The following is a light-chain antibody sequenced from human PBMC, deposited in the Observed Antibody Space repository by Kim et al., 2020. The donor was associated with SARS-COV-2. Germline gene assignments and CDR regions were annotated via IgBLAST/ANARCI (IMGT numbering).Light chain of an antibody. V-gene: IGLV3-19*01. J-gene: IGLJ1*01. CDR2: GKN. Sequence: SSELTQDPAVSAALGQIIRITCQGDSLRNDYASWYQQKPGQAPVLVTYGKNNRPLRFPDGLSGSISGTPASLTITGAQAADEADYHCKSRDSSGNHYVFG. CDR3: KSRDSSGNHYV. CDR1: SLRNDY.